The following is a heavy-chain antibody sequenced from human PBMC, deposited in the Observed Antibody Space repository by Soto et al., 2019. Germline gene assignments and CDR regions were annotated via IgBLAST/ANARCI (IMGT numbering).Heavy chain of an antibody. CDR1: GGTFSTFG. CDR3: AKSAPMDAGDKYYYDF. Sequence: SVKVSCKASGGTFSTFGISWVRQAPGQGLEWMGGIIPFFGTARYSQKFEDRITITADESTNTVYMDLRSLTSEDTAIYYCAKSAPMDAGDKYYYDFWGQGALVT. V-gene: IGHV1-69*13. D-gene: IGHD4-17*01. CDR2: IIPFFGTA. J-gene: IGHJ4*02.